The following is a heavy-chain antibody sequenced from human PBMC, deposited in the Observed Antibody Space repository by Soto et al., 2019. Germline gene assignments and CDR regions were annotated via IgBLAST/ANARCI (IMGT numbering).Heavy chain of an antibody. Sequence: QVQLVQSGAEVKKPGASVKVSCKASGYTFTSYDINWVRQATGQGLEWMGWMNPNSGNTGYAQKFQGRVTMTRNTAISTAYMELSSLRSEDTAVYYCASRYYYGSGSYYRGTDAFDIWGQGTMVTVSS. D-gene: IGHD3-10*01. V-gene: IGHV1-8*01. CDR3: ASRYYYGSGSYYRGTDAFDI. J-gene: IGHJ3*02. CDR1: GYTFTSYD. CDR2: MNPNSGNT.